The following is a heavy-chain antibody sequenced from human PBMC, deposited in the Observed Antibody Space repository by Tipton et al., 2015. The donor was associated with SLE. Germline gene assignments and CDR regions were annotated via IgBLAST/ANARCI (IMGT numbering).Heavy chain of an antibody. V-gene: IGHV4-59*01. CDR2: IDYTANP. Sequence: TLSLTCTVSGGSIGSFYWSWIRQPPGKGLEWIGNIDYTANPNYSPSLKSRVTISIDTSTNHFSLKLRSVTAADTAVYYCARAPTYSSGWFDSWGQGTQVTVSS. CDR3: ARAPTYSSGWFDS. D-gene: IGHD6-19*01. J-gene: IGHJ5*01. CDR1: GGSIGSFY.